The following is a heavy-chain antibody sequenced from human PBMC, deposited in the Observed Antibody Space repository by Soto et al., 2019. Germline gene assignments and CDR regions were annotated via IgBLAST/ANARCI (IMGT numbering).Heavy chain of an antibody. CDR3: ARANSSSPPYYGMDV. Sequence: QVQLVQSGAEVKKPGASVKVSCKASGYTFTGYYMHWVRQAPGQGLEWMGWINPNSGGTNYAQKFQGWVTMTRATSISTAYMELSRLRSDDTAVYYCARANSSSPPYYGMDVWGQGTTVTVSS. CDR1: GYTFTGYY. J-gene: IGHJ6*02. CDR2: INPNSGGT. D-gene: IGHD6-13*01. V-gene: IGHV1-2*04.